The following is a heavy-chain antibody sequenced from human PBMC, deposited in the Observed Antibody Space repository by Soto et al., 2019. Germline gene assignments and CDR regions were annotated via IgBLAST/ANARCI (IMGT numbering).Heavy chain of an antibody. J-gene: IGHJ4*02. CDR3: ARDYSSYGPFDH. Sequence: EVQLVESGGGLVQPGGSLRLSCAASGFTFSSYSMNWVRQAPGKGLEWVSYISSSSSTIYYADSVKGRFTISRDNAKNSLYLQMNSLRAEDRAVSYCARDYSSYGPFDHWGQGTLVTVSS. CDR1: GFTFSSYS. D-gene: IGHD5-18*01. V-gene: IGHV3-48*01. CDR2: ISSSSSTI.